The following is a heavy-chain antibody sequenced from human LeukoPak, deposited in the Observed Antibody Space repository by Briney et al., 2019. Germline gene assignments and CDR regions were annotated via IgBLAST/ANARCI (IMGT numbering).Heavy chain of an antibody. CDR3: ASAKTRSLVGATGPIDY. CDR2: INHSGST. D-gene: IGHD1-26*01. Sequence: SETLSLTCAVYGGSFSGYYWSWIRQPPGKGLEWIGEINHSGSTNYNPSLKSRVTISVDTSKNQFSLKLSSVTAADTAVYYCASAKTRSLVGATGPIDYWGQGTLVTVSS. V-gene: IGHV4-34*01. CDR1: GGSFSGYY. J-gene: IGHJ4*02.